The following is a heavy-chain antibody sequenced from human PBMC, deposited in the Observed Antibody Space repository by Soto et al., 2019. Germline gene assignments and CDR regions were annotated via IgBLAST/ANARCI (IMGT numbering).Heavy chain of an antibody. CDR1: GGSINSGSISGNSYF. Sequence: PSETLSLTCTVSGGSINSGSISGNSYFWAWIRQPPGKGLEWTGSIYYSGSIYYNPSLKSRVTISVDTSKNQFSLKLSSVTAADTAVYYCARDPTPWGQGTLVTVSS. CDR3: ARDPTP. V-gene: IGHV4-39*07. J-gene: IGHJ5*02. CDR2: IYYSGSI.